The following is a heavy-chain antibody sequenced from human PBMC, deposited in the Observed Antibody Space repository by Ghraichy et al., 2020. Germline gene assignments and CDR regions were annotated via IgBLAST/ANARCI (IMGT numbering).Heavy chain of an antibody. CDR3: ARVTGPAAVYYYGMDV. Sequence: SCAASGFTFSSYGMHWVRQAPGKGLEWVAVIWYDGSNKYYADSVKGRFTISRDNSKNTLYLQMNSLRAEDTAVYYCARVTGPAAVYYYGMDVWGQGTTVTVSS. CDR2: IWYDGSNK. V-gene: IGHV3-33*01. D-gene: IGHD2-2*01. CDR1: GFTFSSYG. J-gene: IGHJ6*02.